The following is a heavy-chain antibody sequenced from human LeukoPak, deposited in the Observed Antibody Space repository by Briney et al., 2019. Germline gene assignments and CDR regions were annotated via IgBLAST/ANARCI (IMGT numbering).Heavy chain of an antibody. Sequence: ASVKVSCKASGYTFTSYYMHWVRQAPGQGLEWMGIINPSGGSTNYAQKFQGRVAMTRDTFTSTVYMELSSLRSEDTAVYYCARDDNSGYFYGAGGYWGQGTLVTVSS. D-gene: IGHD3-22*01. CDR1: GYTFTSYY. V-gene: IGHV1-46*01. CDR3: ARDDNSGYFYGAGGY. CDR2: INPSGGST. J-gene: IGHJ4*02.